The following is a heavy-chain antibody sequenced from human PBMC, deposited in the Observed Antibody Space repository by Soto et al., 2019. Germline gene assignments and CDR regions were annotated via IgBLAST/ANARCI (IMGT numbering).Heavy chain of an antibody. V-gene: IGHV4-4*07. D-gene: IGHD3-3*01. Sequence: SETLSLTCTVSGGAISTYYWTLIRQTAGKGLEWIGRIYSSGSTKYNPALQSRFTMSLDTSNNQFSLRLTSVTAADTAVYYCARGQRFSDWFDPWGQGTLVTVSS. CDR3: ARGQRFSDWFDP. CDR2: IYSSGST. CDR1: GGAISTYY. J-gene: IGHJ5*02.